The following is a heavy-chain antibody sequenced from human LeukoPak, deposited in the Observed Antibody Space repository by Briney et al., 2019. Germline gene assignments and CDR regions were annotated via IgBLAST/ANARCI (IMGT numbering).Heavy chain of an antibody. D-gene: IGHD3-22*01. Sequence: GASVKVSCKASGYTFTGYYMHWVRQAPGQGLEWMGWINPNSGGTNYAQKFQGRVTMTKDTSISTAYMELSRLRSDDTAVYYCARGHYDSSGYYPYYYYMDVWGKGTTVTVSS. J-gene: IGHJ6*03. CDR2: INPNSGGT. V-gene: IGHV1-2*02. CDR1: GYTFTGYY. CDR3: ARGHYDSSGYYPYYYYMDV.